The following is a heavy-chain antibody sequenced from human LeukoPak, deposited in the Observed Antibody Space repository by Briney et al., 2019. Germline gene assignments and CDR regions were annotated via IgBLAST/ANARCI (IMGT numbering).Heavy chain of an antibody. V-gene: IGHV3-23*01. D-gene: IGHD3-16*01. CDR1: GFRFSSYA. Sequence: PGGSLRLACAASGFRFSSYAMSWVRQAPGKGLEWVSAISGSGVSTYYADSVKGRFTVSRDNSKNTLYLQMSSLRAEDTAVYYCAKNFGDDLDIWGQGTMVTVSS. CDR2: ISGSGVST. CDR3: AKNFGDDLDI. J-gene: IGHJ3*02.